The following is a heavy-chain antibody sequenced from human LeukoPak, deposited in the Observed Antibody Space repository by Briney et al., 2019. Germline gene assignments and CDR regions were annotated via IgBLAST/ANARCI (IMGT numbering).Heavy chain of an antibody. D-gene: IGHD3-9*01. V-gene: IGHV4-34*03. Sequence: SETLSLTCAVYGGSFSGYYWSWIRQPPGKGLEWIGEINHSGSTNYNPSLKSRVTMSVDTSKNQSSLKLNSVTAADTAVYYCSRANDITGWFDPWGQGTLVTVSS. J-gene: IGHJ5*02. CDR1: GGSFSGYY. CDR2: INHSGST. CDR3: SRANDITGWFDP.